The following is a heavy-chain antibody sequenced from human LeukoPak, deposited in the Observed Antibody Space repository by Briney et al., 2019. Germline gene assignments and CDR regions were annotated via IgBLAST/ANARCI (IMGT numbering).Heavy chain of an antibody. Sequence: SETLSLTCAVYVGSFSGYYWTWIRQPPGKGLEWIGEINHSGSTNYNPSLMSRVTISVDTSKNQFSLKLSSVTAADTAVYYCARDRDSSGYQYNAFDIWGQGTMVTVSS. CDR1: VGSFSGYY. CDR3: ARDRDSSGYQYNAFDI. D-gene: IGHD3-22*01. J-gene: IGHJ3*02. CDR2: INHSGST. V-gene: IGHV4-34*01.